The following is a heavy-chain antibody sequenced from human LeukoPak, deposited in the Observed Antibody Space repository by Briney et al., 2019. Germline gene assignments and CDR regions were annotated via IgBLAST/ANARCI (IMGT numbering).Heavy chain of an antibody. J-gene: IGHJ3*01. Sequence: GGSLRLSCAASGFTFSSYWMNWVRQAPGKGLEWVANIKQDGGEKYYVDSVKGRFTISRDNANNSLYLQMNSLRAEDTAVYYCARLYSSSSGRTFDVWGQGTMVTVSS. CDR2: IKQDGGEK. D-gene: IGHD6-6*01. CDR1: GFTFSSYW. CDR3: ARLYSSSSGRTFDV. V-gene: IGHV3-7*03.